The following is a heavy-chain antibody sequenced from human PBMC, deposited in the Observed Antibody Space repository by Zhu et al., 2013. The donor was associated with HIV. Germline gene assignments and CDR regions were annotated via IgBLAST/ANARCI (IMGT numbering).Heavy chain of an antibody. D-gene: IGHD3-10*01. CDR3: ARGRGITSPYYFDY. J-gene: IGHJ4*02. Sequence: VQLQESGPGLVKPSETLSLTCTVSGGSISSSSYYWGWIRQPPGKGLEWIGSIYYSGSTYYNPSLKSRVTISVDTSKNQFSLKLSSVTAADTAVYYCARGRGITSPYYFDYWGQGTLVTVSS. CDR1: GGSISSSSYY. V-gene: IGHV4-39*07. CDR2: IYYSGST.